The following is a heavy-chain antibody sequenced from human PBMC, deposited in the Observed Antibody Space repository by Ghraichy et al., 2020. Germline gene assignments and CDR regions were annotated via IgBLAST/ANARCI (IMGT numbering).Heavy chain of an antibody. J-gene: IGHJ5*02. CDR2: IYYSGST. Sequence: LSLTCTVSGGSISNYYWSWIRQPPGKGLEWIGYIYYSGSTNYNPSLKSRVTISVDTSKNQFSLNLRSVTAADTAVYYCARGGKWFDPWGQGTLVTVSS. CDR1: GGSISNYY. CDR3: ARGGKWFDP. V-gene: IGHV4-59*12.